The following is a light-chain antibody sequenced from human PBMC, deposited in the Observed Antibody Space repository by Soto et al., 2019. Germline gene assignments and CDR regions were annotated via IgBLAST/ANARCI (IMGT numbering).Light chain of an antibody. V-gene: IGKV3-20*01. CDR1: QSVSSCS. J-gene: IGKJ3*01. Sequence: EIVLTQSPGTLSLSPGERATLSCRASQSVSSCSFAWYQQKPGQAPMLLIYGASSSATGIPDRFSGSGSGTEVALTLSRLAPEDFAVYYCQQYGSAPPFGPGTKVEIK. CDR2: GAS. CDR3: QQYGSAPP.